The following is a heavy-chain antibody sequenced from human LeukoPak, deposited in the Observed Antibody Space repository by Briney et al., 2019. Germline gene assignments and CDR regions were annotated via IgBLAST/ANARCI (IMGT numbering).Heavy chain of an antibody. Sequence: SVKVSCKASGGTFSSYAISWVRQAPGQGLEWMGGIIPIFGTANYAQKFQGRVTMTRNTSISTAYMELSSLRSEDTAVYYCARGFSGYDFSRGYYFDYWGQGTLVTVSS. CDR1: GGTFSSYA. CDR3: ARGFSGYDFSRGYYFDY. V-gene: IGHV1-69*05. CDR2: IIPIFGTA. D-gene: IGHD5-12*01. J-gene: IGHJ4*02.